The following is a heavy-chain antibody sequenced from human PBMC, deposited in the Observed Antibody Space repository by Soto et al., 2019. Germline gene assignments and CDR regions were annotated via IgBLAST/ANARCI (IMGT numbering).Heavy chain of an antibody. CDR1: GFTFSSYA. V-gene: IGHV3-53*01. CDR3: ARDRYSGYDYYYFGMDV. Sequence: GSLRLSCAASGFTFSSYAMSWVRQAPGKGLEWVSVIYSGGSTYYADSVKGRFTISRDNSKNTLYLQMNSLRAEDTAVYYCARDRYSGYDYYYFGMDVWGQGTTVTVSS. J-gene: IGHJ6*02. CDR2: IYSGGST. D-gene: IGHD5-12*01.